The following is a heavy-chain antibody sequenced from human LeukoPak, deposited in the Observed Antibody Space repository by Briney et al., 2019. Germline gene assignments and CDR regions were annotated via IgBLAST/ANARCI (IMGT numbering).Heavy chain of an antibody. CDR2: ISSSSGTI. CDR1: GFTFSSYS. J-gene: IGHJ4*02. CDR3: ARDPRLRSLDY. Sequence: GGSLRLSCAASGFTFSSYSMNWVRQAPGKGLEWLSYISSSSGTIYYADSVKGRFTISRDNAKNSLYLQMNSLRAEDTAVYYCARDPRLRSLDYWGQGTLVTVSS. D-gene: IGHD6-25*01. V-gene: IGHV3-48*04.